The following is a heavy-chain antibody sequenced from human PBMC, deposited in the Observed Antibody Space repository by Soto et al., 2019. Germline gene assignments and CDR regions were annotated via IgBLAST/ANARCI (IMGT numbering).Heavy chain of an antibody. CDR3: ARGDREDIAVVIGARPGEYGVDV. V-gene: IGHV3-30-3*01. Sequence: QVQLVESGGGVVQPGRSLRLSCAASGFTFRSYAMHWVRQAPGKGLECVAVIAYDGSNKFYRDYVKGRFTISRDNSKNTLDLQINSLGYEDTAVYYCARGDREDIAVVIGARPGEYGVDVWGQGTTVTVSS. CDR2: IAYDGSNK. CDR1: GFTFRSYA. J-gene: IGHJ6*01. D-gene: IGHD2-15*01.